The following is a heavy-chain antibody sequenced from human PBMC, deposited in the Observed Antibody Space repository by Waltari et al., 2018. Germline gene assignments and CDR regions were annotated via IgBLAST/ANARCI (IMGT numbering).Heavy chain of an antibody. D-gene: IGHD3-3*01. J-gene: IGHJ3*01. CDR3: ARVLYDFWGGYHPNDVFDF. CDR1: GYTFTGHV. Sequence: QVHLVQSGAEVKKPGASVTVSCMASGYTFTGHVIHWVRQAPGQGLEWVGSVNPNTGDTYSAQKCEGRVTMTRDTSISTAYLDLSRLTSDDTAVYYCARVLYDFWGGYHPNDVFDFWGQGTVVIVSS. CDR2: VNPNTGDT. V-gene: IGHV1-2*02.